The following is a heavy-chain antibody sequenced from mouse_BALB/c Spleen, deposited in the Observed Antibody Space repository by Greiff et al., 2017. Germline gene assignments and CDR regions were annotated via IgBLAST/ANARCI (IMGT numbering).Heavy chain of an antibody. J-gene: IGHJ2*01. CDR1: GFTFSDYY. CDR2: ISDGGSYT. Sequence: DVMLVESGGGLVKPGGSLKLSCAASGFTFSDYYMYWVRQTPEKRLEWVATISDGGSYTYYPDSVKGRFTISRDNAKNNLYLQMSSLKSEDTAMYYCARGYYYGSSYFDYWGQGTTLTVSS. V-gene: IGHV5-4*02. D-gene: IGHD1-1*01. CDR3: ARGYYYGSSYFDY.